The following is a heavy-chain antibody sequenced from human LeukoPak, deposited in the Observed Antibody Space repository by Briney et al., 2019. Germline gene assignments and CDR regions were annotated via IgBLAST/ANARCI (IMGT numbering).Heavy chain of an antibody. J-gene: IGHJ4*02. CDR1: GFTFSSYW. V-gene: IGHV3-74*01. CDR2: INSVGSRT. Sequence: GGSLRLSCAASGFTFSSYWMHWVRQAPGQGLVWVSRINSVGSRTSYADSVKGRFTISRDNAKNTLYLQMNSLRAEDTAVYYCARDYGDYVGFDYWGQGTLVTVSS. D-gene: IGHD4-17*01. CDR3: ARDYGDYVGFDY.